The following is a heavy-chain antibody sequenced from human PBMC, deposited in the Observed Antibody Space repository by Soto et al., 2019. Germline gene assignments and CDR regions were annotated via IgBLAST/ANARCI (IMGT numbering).Heavy chain of an antibody. J-gene: IGHJ5*02. CDR1: GFTFSDYG. V-gene: IGHV3-23*01. CDR2: IRGSAGNT. CDR3: AKPLWFGESVFDP. Sequence: EVQLSQSGGGLVQPGGSLRLSCAASGFTFSDYGMSWVRQAPGKGLEWVSTIRGSAGNTYYVDSVKGRFTISRDDSTNTVYLQMNSLRAADTAVYYCAKPLWFGESVFDPWGQGTLVIVSS. D-gene: IGHD3-10*01.